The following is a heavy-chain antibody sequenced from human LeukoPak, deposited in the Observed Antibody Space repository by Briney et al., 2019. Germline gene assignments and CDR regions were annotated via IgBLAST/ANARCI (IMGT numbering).Heavy chain of an antibody. D-gene: IGHD2-21*02. Sequence: GGSLRLSCAAPGFTFSSYEMNWVRQAPGKGLEWVSYISSSGSTTYYADSVKGRFTISRDNAKNSLYLQMNSLRAEDTAVYYCARSRGDWSHFDYWGQGTLVTVSS. CDR3: ARSRGDWSHFDY. CDR1: GFTFSSYE. J-gene: IGHJ4*02. V-gene: IGHV3-48*03. CDR2: ISSSGSTT.